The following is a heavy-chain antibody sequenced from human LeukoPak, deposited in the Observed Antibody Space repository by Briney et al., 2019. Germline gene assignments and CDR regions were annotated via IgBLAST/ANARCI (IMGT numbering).Heavy chain of an antibody. Sequence: SETLSLTCTVSGGSISSYYWSWIRQPPGKGLEWIGDIYYSGSTNYNPSLKSRVTISVDTSKNQFSLKLSSVNAADTAVYYCARVCRGGSCYAGLFDYWGQGTLVTVSS. V-gene: IGHV4-59*01. CDR2: IYYSGST. D-gene: IGHD2-15*01. CDR3: ARVCRGGSCYAGLFDY. J-gene: IGHJ4*02. CDR1: GGSISSYY.